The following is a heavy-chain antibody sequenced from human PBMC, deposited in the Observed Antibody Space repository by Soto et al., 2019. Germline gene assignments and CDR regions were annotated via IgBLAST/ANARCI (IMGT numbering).Heavy chain of an antibody. V-gene: IGHV1-69*13. CDR2: IIPIFGTA. Sequence: GASVKVSCKASVCTFSSYAISWVRQAPGQGLEWMGGIIPIFGTANYAQKFQGRVTITADESTSTAYMELSSLRSEDTAVYYCARVIAVAGTSGPTLNWFDPWGQGTLVTVSS. CDR1: VCTFSSYA. D-gene: IGHD6-19*01. CDR3: ARVIAVAGTSGPTLNWFDP. J-gene: IGHJ5*02.